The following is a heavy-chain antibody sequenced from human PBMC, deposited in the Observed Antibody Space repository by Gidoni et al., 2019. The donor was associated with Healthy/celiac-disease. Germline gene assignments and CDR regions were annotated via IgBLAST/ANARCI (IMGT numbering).Heavy chain of an antibody. Sequence: QVQLVESGGGVVQPGRSLRLSCAASGFTFSSYAMHWVRQAPGKGLEWVAVISYDGSNKYYADSVKGRFTISRDNSKNTLYLQMNSLRAEDTAVYYCARGQHSSGYYYLRAFDIWGQGTMVTVSS. CDR3: ARGQHSSGYYYLRAFDI. CDR2: ISYDGSNK. D-gene: IGHD3-22*01. J-gene: IGHJ3*02. CDR1: GFTFSSYA. V-gene: IGHV3-30*01.